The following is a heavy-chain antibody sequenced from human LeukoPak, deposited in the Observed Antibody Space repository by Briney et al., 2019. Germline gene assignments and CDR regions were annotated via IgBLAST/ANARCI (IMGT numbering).Heavy chain of an antibody. CDR2: ISSNGGST. CDR1: GFTFSSYA. Sequence: EVQLVESGGGLVQHGGSLRLSCAASGFTFSSYAIHWVRQAPGKGLEYVSAISSNGGSTYYANSVKGRFTISRDNSKNTLYLQMGSLRTEDMAVYYCASPGAYYWGQGTLVTVSS. J-gene: IGHJ4*02. V-gene: IGHV3-64*01. CDR3: ASPGAYY.